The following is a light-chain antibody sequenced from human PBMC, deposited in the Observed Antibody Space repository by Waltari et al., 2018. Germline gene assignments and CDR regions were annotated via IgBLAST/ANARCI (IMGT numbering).Light chain of an antibody. CDR1: TSNIGSRF. CDR2: QND. V-gene: IGLV1-47*01. CDR3: ATWDDSLSGPV. J-gene: IGLJ3*02. Sequence: QSVLTQSPSESGTPGQTVNISCSGRTSNIGSRFCYWYKQVPGVAPQLLIYQNDRRPSGVPDRFSGSKSGSSASLAITGLRSEDEADYYCATWDDSLSGPVFGGGTKLTVL.